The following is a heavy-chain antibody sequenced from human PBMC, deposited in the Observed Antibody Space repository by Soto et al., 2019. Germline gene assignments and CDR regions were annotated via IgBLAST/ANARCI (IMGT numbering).Heavy chain of an antibody. Sequence: PSETLSLTCTVSGGSISSYYWSWIRQPPGKGLEWIGYIYYSGSTNYNPSLKSRVTIPVDTSKNQFSLKLSSVTAADTAVYYCARDLVGITIFGVVRRFDPWGQGTLVTVSS. CDR3: ARDLVGITIFGVVRRFDP. CDR2: IYYSGST. V-gene: IGHV4-59*01. D-gene: IGHD3-3*01. CDR1: GGSISSYY. J-gene: IGHJ5*02.